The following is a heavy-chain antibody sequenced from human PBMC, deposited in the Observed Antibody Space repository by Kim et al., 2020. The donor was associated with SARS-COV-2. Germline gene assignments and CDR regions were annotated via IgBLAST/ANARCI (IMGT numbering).Heavy chain of an antibody. CDR3: ARARDLRHFDY. J-gene: IGHJ4*02. V-gene: IGHV4-59*08. CDR2: IYYSGST. CDR1: GGSISSYY. Sequence: SETLSLTCTVSGGSISSYYWSWIRQPPGKGLEWIGYIYYSGSTNYNPSLKSRVTISVDTSKNQFSLKLSSVTAADTAVYYCARARDLRHFDYWGQGTLVTVSS.